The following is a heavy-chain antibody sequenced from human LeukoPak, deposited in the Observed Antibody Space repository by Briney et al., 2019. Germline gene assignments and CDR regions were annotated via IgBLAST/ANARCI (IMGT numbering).Heavy chain of an antibody. CDR1: GFTFSNYA. V-gene: IGHV3-23*01. J-gene: IGHJ6*03. Sequence: GGSLRLSCAASGFTFSNYAVSWVRQAPGKGLEWVSTISGSGRSTYYADSVKGRFTISRDNSKNTLYLQMNSLRAEDTAVYYCAKDAPDIVVVPAATPYYYYYMDVWGKGTTVTVSS. CDR2: ISGSGRST. D-gene: IGHD2-2*01. CDR3: AKDAPDIVVVPAATPYYYYYMDV.